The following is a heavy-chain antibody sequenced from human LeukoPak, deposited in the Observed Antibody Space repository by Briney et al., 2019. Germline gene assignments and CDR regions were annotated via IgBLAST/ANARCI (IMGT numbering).Heavy chain of an antibody. Sequence: GGSQRLSCAASGFTFSSYAMHWVRQAPDKGMEWVAVISYDGSNKYYADSVKGRFTISRDNSKNTLYLQMNSLRAEDTAVYYCARDPYWEIFGVVTLDYWGQGTLVTVSS. D-gene: IGHD3-3*01. V-gene: IGHV3-30-3*01. CDR1: GFTFSSYA. J-gene: IGHJ4*02. CDR2: ISYDGSNK. CDR3: ARDPYWEIFGVVTLDY.